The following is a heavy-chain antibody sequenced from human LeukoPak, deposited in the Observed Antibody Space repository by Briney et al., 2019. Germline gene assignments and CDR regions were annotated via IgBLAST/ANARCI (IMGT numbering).Heavy chain of an antibody. CDR3: ARGLTYYFDSSGYYVTDAFDI. J-gene: IGHJ3*02. CDR2: IYYSGST. D-gene: IGHD3-22*01. V-gene: IGHV4-59*01. Sequence: SETLSLTCTVSGGSISSYYWSWIRQPPGKGLQWIGYIYYSGSTNYNPSLKSRVTISVDTSKNQFSLKLTSVSAADTAVYYCARGLTYYFDSSGYYVTDAFDIWGQGTMVTVSS. CDR1: GGSISSYY.